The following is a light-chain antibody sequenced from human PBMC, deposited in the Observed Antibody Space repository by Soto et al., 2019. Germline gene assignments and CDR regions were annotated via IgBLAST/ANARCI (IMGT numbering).Light chain of an antibody. Sequence: DIQMTQSPSTLSASVGDRVTITCRASQSISSRLAWYQQKPGKAPKLLIYDASDLERGVPSRFSGSGSGTEFTLTISSLQPDDFATYYCQQYKTYCTFGQGTKVEVK. V-gene: IGKV1-5*01. CDR3: QQYKTYCT. CDR1: QSISSR. J-gene: IGKJ1*01. CDR2: DAS.